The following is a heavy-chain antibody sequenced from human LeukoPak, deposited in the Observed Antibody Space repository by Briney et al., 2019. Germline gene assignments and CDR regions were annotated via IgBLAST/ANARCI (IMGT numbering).Heavy chain of an antibody. D-gene: IGHD2-15*01. CDR2: ISAYNGNT. Sequence: ASVKVSCKASGGTFSSYAISWVRQAPGQGLEWMGWISAYNGNTNYAQKLQGRVTMTTDTSTSTAYMELRSLRSDDTAVYYCARGPYCSGGSCYPYYFDYWGQGTLVTVSS. CDR3: ARGPYCSGGSCYPYYFDY. CDR1: GGTFSSYA. V-gene: IGHV1-18*01. J-gene: IGHJ4*02.